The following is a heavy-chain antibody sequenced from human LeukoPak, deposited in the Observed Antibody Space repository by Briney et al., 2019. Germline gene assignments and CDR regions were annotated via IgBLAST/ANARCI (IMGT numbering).Heavy chain of an antibody. J-gene: IGHJ4*02. CDR2: ISYDGSNK. Sequence: GRSLRLSCAASGFTFSSYAMHWVRQAPGKGLEWVAVISYDGSNKYYADSVKGRFTIPRDNSKNTLYLQMNSLRAEDTAVYYCARAPYCTNGVCSLDYWGQGTLVTVSS. V-gene: IGHV3-30-3*01. CDR3: ARAPYCTNGVCSLDY. D-gene: IGHD2-8*01. CDR1: GFTFSSYA.